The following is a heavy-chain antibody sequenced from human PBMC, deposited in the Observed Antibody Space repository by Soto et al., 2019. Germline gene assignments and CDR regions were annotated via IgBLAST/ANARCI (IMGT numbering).Heavy chain of an antibody. J-gene: IGHJ6*02. Sequence: GESLKISCKGSGYSFTSYWISWVRQMPGKGLEWMGRIDPSDSYTNYSPSFQGHVTISADKSISTAYLQWSSLKASDTAMYYCATHRYGSGSYYNPYYYGMDVWGQGTTVTVSS. CDR2: IDPSDSYT. CDR3: ATHRYGSGSYYNPYYYGMDV. V-gene: IGHV5-10-1*01. CDR1: GYSFTSYW. D-gene: IGHD3-10*01.